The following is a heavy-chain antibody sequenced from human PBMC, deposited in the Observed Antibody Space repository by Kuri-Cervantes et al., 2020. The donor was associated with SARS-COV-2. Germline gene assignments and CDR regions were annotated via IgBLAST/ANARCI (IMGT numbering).Heavy chain of an antibody. CDR3: ARERDYYYGMDV. CDR2: INPNSGDT. Sequence: ASVKVSCKASGYIFTGYYMHWVRQAPGQGLEWMGWINPNSGDTNYAQKFQGRVTMTRDTSISTAYMELRRLRSDDTAGYYCARERDYYYGMDVWGQGTTVTVSS. V-gene: IGHV1-2*02. CDR1: GYIFTGYY. J-gene: IGHJ6*02.